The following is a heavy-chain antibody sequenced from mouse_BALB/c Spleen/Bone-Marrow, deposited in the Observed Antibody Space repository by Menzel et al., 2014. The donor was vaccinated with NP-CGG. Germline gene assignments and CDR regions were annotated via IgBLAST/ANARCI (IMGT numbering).Heavy chain of an antibody. CDR1: GFTFSSYA. J-gene: IGHJ2*01. V-gene: IGHV5-9-3*01. Sequence: EVKLMESGGGLVMSGGSLKLSCAASGFTFSSYAMSWVRQTPEKRLEWVATISSGGSYTYYPDSVKGRFTISRDNAKNTLYLQMSSLRSEDTAMYYCARHYYGSSYYFDYWGQGTTLTVSS. D-gene: IGHD1-1*01. CDR3: ARHYYGSSYYFDY. CDR2: ISSGGSYT.